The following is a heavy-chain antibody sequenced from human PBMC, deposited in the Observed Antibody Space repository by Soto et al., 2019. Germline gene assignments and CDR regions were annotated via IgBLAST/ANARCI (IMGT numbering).Heavy chain of an antibody. CDR2: MNPNSGNT. CDR1: GYTFTSYD. V-gene: IGHV1-8*01. CDR3: ARGGHYYDSSGYYYSDY. Sequence: ASVKVSCKASGYTFTSYDINWVRQATGQGLEWMGWMNPNSGNTGYAQKFQGRVTMTRNTSISTAYMELSSLRSEDTAVYYCARGGHYYDSSGYYYSDYCGQGTLVTVSS. J-gene: IGHJ4*02. D-gene: IGHD3-22*01.